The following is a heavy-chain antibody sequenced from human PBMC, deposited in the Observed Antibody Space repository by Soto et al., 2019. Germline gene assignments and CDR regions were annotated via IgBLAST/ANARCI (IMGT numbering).Heavy chain of an antibody. CDR3: ATDPYYYDSSGYYSPERYFDY. J-gene: IGHJ4*02. V-gene: IGHV3-21*01. D-gene: IGHD3-22*01. CDR2: ISSSSSYI. CDR1: GFTFTSYS. Sequence: GGSLRLSCAASGFTFTSYSMNWVRQAPGKGLEWVSSISSSSSYIYYADSVKGRFTISRDNAKNSLYLQMNSLRAEDTAVYYCATDPYYYDSSGYYSPERYFDYWGQGTLVTVSS.